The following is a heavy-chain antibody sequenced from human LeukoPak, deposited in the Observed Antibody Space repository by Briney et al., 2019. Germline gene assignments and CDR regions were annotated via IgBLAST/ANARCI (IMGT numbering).Heavy chain of an antibody. Sequence: SETLSLTCTVSNYSISSGYHWGWIRQPPGKGLDWIGSVYHTGSTYYNPSLESRVTIGLDPVKNRFSLTVDSVTAADTGLYFCARGYYPPRWYFDLWGRGTLVTVSS. D-gene: IGHD1-26*01. J-gene: IGHJ2*01. CDR1: NYSISSGYH. CDR2: VYHTGST. V-gene: IGHV4-38-2*02. CDR3: ARGYYPPRWYFDL.